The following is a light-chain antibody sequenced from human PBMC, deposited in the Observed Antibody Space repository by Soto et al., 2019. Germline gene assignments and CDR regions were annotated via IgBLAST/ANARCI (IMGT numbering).Light chain of an antibody. Sequence: QSVLTQPASVSGSPGQSITISCTGTSSDVGGYNYVSWYQHHPGKAPKLMIYEVSNRPSGVSNRFSGSKSGNTASLTISGLQAEDDVDYYCSSYTSSSALDVFGTGTKVTVL. CDR2: EVS. V-gene: IGLV2-14*01. CDR3: SSYTSSSALDV. CDR1: SSDVGGYNY. J-gene: IGLJ1*01.